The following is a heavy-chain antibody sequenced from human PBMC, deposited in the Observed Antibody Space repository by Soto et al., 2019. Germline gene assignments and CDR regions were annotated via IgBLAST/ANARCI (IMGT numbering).Heavy chain of an antibody. Sequence: SVKVSFNPSPGTFSSYALRRVRQAPGQGLERMGGIIPIFGTANYAQKFQGRVTITADESTSTAYMELSSLRPEDTAVYYCAINYYGSGSAQDYYYYYGMDAWGQGTTVTVSS. CDR3: AINYYGSGSAQDYYYYYGMDA. J-gene: IGHJ6*02. CDR2: IIPIFGTA. D-gene: IGHD3-10*01. CDR1: PGTFSSYA. V-gene: IGHV1-69*13.